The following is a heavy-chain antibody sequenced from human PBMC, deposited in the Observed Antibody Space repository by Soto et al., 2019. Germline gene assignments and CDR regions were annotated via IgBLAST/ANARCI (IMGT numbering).Heavy chain of an antibody. J-gene: IGHJ4*02. Sequence: GSLRLSCSASGFTFINYAMHSFRYAPFKGLEWVAVISYDGSNEYYADSVKGRFTVSRDNSKNTLYLQMNSLRPEDTAVYYCARNYYGSGSYLGPFGYWGQGTLVTVSS. D-gene: IGHD3-10*01. CDR1: GFTFINYA. CDR3: ARNYYGSGSYLGPFGY. V-gene: IGHV3-30*04. CDR2: ISYDGSNE.